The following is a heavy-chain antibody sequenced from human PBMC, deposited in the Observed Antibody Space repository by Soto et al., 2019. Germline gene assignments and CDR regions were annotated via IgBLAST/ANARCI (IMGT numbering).Heavy chain of an antibody. D-gene: IGHD4-4*01. J-gene: IGHJ4*02. V-gene: IGHV3-48*01. CDR3: ARIREGTTVTTIDY. CDR2: ISSSSSTL. Sequence: GGSLRLSCAASGFTFSSYSMNWVRQAPGRGLEWVSYISSSSSTLYYADSVKGRFTISRDNAKTSLYLQMNSLRAEDTAVYYCARIREGTTVTTIDYWGQGTLVTVSS. CDR1: GFTFSSYS.